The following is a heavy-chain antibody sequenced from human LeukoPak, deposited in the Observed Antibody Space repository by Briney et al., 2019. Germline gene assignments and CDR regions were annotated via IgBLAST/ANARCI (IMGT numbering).Heavy chain of an antibody. V-gene: IGHV3-23*01. D-gene: IGHD3-9*01. Sequence: GGSLRLSCAASGFTFSSYAMSWVRQAPGKGLEWVSAISGSGGSTYYADSVKGRFTISRDNSKNTLYLQMNSLRAEDTAVYYCAKDPTYYDILTGWSYNWFDPWGQGTLVTVSS. CDR2: ISGSGGST. J-gene: IGHJ5*02. CDR3: AKDPTYYDILTGWSYNWFDP. CDR1: GFTFSSYA.